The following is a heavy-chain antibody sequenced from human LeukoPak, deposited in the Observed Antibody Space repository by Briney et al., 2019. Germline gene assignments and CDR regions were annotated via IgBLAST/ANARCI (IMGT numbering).Heavy chain of an antibody. J-gene: IGHJ4*02. D-gene: IGHD3-22*01. CDR3: ARQGSSTMIVVVITMFDY. CDR1: GGSISSSSYY. CDR2: IYYSGST. Sequence: SETLSLTCTVSGGSISSSSYYWGWIRQPPGKGLEWIGSIYYSGSTYYNPSLKSRVTISVDTSKNQFSLKLSSVTAADTAVYYCARQGSSTMIVVVITMFDYWGQGTLVTVSS. V-gene: IGHV4-39*01.